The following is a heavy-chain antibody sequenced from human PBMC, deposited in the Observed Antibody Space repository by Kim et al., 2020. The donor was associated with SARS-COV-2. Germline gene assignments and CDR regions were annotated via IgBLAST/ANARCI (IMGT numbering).Heavy chain of an antibody. CDR1: GFTFSSYS. V-gene: IGHV3-21*01. CDR2: ISSSSSYI. CDR3: ARDDNWNKDYYYYGMDV. J-gene: IGHJ6*02. D-gene: IGHD1-20*01. Sequence: GGSLRLSCAASGFTFSSYSMNWVRQAPGKGLEWVSSISSSSSYIYYADSVKGRFTISRDNAKNSLYLQMNSLRAEDTAVYYCARDDNWNKDYYYYGMDVWGQGTTVTVSS.